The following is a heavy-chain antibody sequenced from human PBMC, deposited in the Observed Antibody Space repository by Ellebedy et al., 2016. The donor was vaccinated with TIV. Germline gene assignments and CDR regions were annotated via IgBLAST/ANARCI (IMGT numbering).Heavy chain of an antibody. CDR1: ESTFSSYG. CDR3: ATQLWNTEF. Sequence: GESLKISCEASESTFSSYGMSWVRQAPGKGLEWVSSISTTDGTHYADSVKGRFTISRANPKNTLYPQMNSLRVEDTAVYYCATQLWNTEFWGQGTLVIVSS. D-gene: IGHD5-24*01. J-gene: IGHJ4*02. V-gene: IGHV3-23*01. CDR2: ISTTDGT.